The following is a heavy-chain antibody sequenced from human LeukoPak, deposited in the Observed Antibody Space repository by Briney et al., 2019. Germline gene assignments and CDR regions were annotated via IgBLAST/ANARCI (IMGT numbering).Heavy chain of an antibody. J-gene: IGHJ5*02. CDR3: ASAIVVVTAIPGSFDP. CDR1: GGTFSSYA. Sequence: VASVKVSCKASGGTFSSYAISWVRQASGQGLEWMGGIIPIFGTANYAQKFQGRVTITTDDSTSTSYMKLCSLRSEDTAIYSCASAIVVVTAIPGSFDPWGQGTLVTVSS. V-gene: IGHV1-69*05. D-gene: IGHD2-21*02. CDR2: IIPIFGTA.